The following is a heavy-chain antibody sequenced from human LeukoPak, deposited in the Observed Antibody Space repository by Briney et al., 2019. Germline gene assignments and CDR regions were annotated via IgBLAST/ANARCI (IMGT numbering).Heavy chain of an antibody. J-gene: IGHJ4*02. CDR3: ARDGFGYSSGFDC. CDR1: GDSIRSYY. V-gene: IGHV4-59*01. CDR2: MFYSGRT. D-gene: IGHD6-19*01. Sequence: SETLSLTCTVSGDSIRSYYWSWIRQPPGKGLEWIGYMFYSGRTNYNPSLKSRVTISVDTSKNQFSLKLSSVTAADTAVYYCARDGFGYSSGFDCWGQGTLVTVSS.